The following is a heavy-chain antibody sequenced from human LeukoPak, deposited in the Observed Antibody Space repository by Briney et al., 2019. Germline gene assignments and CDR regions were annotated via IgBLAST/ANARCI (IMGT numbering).Heavy chain of an antibody. D-gene: IGHD1-26*01. CDR2: VHLSGAT. J-gene: IGHJ4*02. Sequence: SETLSLTCAVSGGSIMTTNWWSWVRQPPGKGLEWIGEVHLSGATNYNPSLESRVSMSIDTSKNQMSLKLTSVTAADTAIYFCTRESGAFSPFGFWGQETLVTVSS. CDR1: GGSIMTTNW. V-gene: IGHV4-4*02. CDR3: TRESGAFSPFGF.